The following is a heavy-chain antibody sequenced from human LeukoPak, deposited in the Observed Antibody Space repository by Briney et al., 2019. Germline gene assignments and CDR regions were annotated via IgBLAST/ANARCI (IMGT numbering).Heavy chain of an antibody. CDR3: VRDNRSYNFDY. CDR1: GFTFSRYW. J-gene: IGHJ4*02. D-gene: IGHD1-26*01. V-gene: IGHV3-74*01. CDR2: IKSDGSST. Sequence: GGSLRLSCAASGFTFSRYWMPWVRQAPGKGLVWVSCIKSDGSSTSIADSAKGRFTISRDNAKNTVYLQMNSLRAEDTAVYYCVRDNRSYNFDYWGQGTLVTVSS.